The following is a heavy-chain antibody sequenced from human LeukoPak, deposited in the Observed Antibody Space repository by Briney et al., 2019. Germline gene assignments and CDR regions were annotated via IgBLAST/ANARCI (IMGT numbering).Heavy chain of an antibody. CDR1: GFTVSSNY. D-gene: IGHD1-1*01. J-gene: IGHJ4*02. V-gene: IGHV3-53*01. CDR2: IYSGGST. Sequence: GGSLRLSCAASGFTVSSNYMSWVRQAPGKGLEWVSVIYSGGSTYYADSVKGRFTISRDNSKNTLYLQMNSLRAEDTAVYYCARGGDWNDAAFDYWGQGTLVTVSS. CDR3: ARGGDWNDAAFDY.